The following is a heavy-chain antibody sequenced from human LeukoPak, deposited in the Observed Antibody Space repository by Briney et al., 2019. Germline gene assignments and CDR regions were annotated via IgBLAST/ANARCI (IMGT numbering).Heavy chain of an antibody. CDR1: GFTFSSYG. V-gene: IGHV3-30*18. D-gene: IGHD3-10*01. Sequence: GGSLRLSCAASGFTFSSYGMHWVRQAPGKGLEWVAVISYDGSNKYYADSVKGRFTISRDNSKNTLYLQMNSLRAEDTAVYYCAKDQRVLLWFGELLAAFDIWGQGTMVTVSS. J-gene: IGHJ3*02. CDR3: AKDQRVLLWFGELLAAFDI. CDR2: ISYDGSNK.